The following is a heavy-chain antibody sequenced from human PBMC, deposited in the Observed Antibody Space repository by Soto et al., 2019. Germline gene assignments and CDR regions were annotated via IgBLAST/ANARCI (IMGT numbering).Heavy chain of an antibody. CDR1: GFTFSSYA. Sequence: GGSLRLSCAASGFTFSSYAMSWVRQAPGKGLEWVSAISGSGGSTYYADSVKGRFTISRDNSKNTLYLQMNSLRAEDTAVYCCAKDGYSGSYVYFDYWGQGTLVTVSS. D-gene: IGHD1-26*01. CDR2: ISGSGGST. V-gene: IGHV3-23*01. J-gene: IGHJ4*02. CDR3: AKDGYSGSYVYFDY.